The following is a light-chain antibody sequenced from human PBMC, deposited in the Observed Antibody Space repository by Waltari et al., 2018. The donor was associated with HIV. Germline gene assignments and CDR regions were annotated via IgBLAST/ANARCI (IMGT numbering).Light chain of an antibody. J-gene: IGLJ2*01. CDR3: SSYAGTHKL. CDR1: NGDIRDYNY. V-gene: IGLV2-8*01. Sequence: QSALTHSPSASGSPGQSVHISCTGANGDIRDYNYVSWYQQHSHRPPKLIIFEVTKRPSGVPDRFSGSKSGNTASLFVSGLQSEDAATYFCSSYAGTHKLFGGGTKLTVL. CDR2: EVT.